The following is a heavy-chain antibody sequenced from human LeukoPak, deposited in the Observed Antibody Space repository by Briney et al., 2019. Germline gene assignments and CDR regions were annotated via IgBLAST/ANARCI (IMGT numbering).Heavy chain of an antibody. CDR2: INPSDGGT. CDR3: ARDTRTMTAVTRGQHYYYGLDV. Sequence: ASVKVSCKASGYTFTNYYLHWVRQAPGHGLEWMAIINPSDGGTYYEQKLQGRVTVTRDTSTSTVYMELSSLRSEDTPVYYCARDTRTMTAVTRGQHYYYGLDVWGQGTTVTVSS. J-gene: IGHJ6*02. CDR1: GYTFTNYY. V-gene: IGHV1-46*01. D-gene: IGHD4-17*01.